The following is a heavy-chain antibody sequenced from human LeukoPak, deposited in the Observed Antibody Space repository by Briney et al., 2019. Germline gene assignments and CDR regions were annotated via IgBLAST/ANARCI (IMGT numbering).Heavy chain of an antibody. CDR2: IYTSGST. V-gene: IGHV4-4*07. CDR3: ARASSFPYSYGQGAYYSYYYMDV. CDR1: GGSIRSYY. D-gene: IGHD5-18*01. Sequence: SETLSLTCTVSGGSIRSYYWSWLRQPAGKGLEWIGRIYTSGSTNYNPSLKSRVTMSVDTSKNQFSLNLSSVTAADTAVYYCARASSFPYSYGQGAYYSYYYMDVWGKGTTVTVSS. J-gene: IGHJ6*03.